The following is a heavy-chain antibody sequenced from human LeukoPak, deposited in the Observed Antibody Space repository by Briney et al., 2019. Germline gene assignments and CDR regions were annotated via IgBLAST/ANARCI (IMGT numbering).Heavy chain of an antibody. J-gene: IGHJ4*02. D-gene: IGHD2-2*02. V-gene: IGHV4-30-4*08. Sequence: PSETLSLTCTVSGGSISSGDYYWSWIRQPPGKGLEWIGYIYYSGSTYYNPSLKSRVTISVDTSKNQFSLKLSSVTAADTAVYYCARAPASYTVDYWGQGTLVSVSS. CDR2: IYYSGST. CDR1: GGSISSGDYY. CDR3: ARAPASYTVDY.